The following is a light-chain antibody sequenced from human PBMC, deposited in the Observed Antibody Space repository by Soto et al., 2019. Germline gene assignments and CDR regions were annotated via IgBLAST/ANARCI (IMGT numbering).Light chain of an antibody. V-gene: IGLV2-8*01. Sequence: QSALTQPPSASGSPGQSVTISCTGTSSDVGAYNYVSWYQQHPGKAPKLMIYEVNKRPSGVPDRFSGSKSGNTASLTVSGLQAEDEADYSCSSYVGNNHLVFGGGTKLTVL. CDR2: EVN. CDR1: SSDVGAYNY. J-gene: IGLJ2*01. CDR3: SSYVGNNHLV.